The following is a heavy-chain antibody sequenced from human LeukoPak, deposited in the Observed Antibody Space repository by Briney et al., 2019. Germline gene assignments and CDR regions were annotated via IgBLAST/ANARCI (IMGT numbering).Heavy chain of an antibody. D-gene: IGHD6-19*01. V-gene: IGHV1-46*01. J-gene: IGHJ4*02. CDR2: INPSGGST. CDR1: GYTFTSYY. Sequence: ASVKVSCKASGYTFTSYYMHWVRQAPGQGLEWMGIINPSGGSTSYAQKFQGRVTMTRDTSTSTVYMELSSLRSEDTAVYYCARDLGDSSGWGLGAPPGTRPNSDYWGQGTLVTVSS. CDR3: ARDLGDSSGWGLGAPPGTRPNSDY.